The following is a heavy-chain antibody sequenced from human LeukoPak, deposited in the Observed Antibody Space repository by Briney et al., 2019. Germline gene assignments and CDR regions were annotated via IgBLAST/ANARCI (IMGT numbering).Heavy chain of an antibody. J-gene: IGHJ4*02. CDR2: TKAKDGGT. CDR1: GFSSSGSY. Sequence: ASVTVSCKASGFSSSGSYIHWVRQAPGQGLEWMGWTKAKDGGTNYADNFEGRVTLTRGTSTNTAFMELTELNSDDTAVYFCTRARREQGYVYGADFFDSWGQGTLVIVS. D-gene: IGHD3-16*01. V-gene: IGHV1-2*02. CDR3: TRARREQGYVYGADFFDS.